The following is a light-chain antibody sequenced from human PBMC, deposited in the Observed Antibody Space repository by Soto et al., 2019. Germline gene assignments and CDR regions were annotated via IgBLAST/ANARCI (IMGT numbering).Light chain of an antibody. CDR2: EVS. CDR1: SSDVGGYNY. J-gene: IGLJ1*01. V-gene: IGLV2-14*01. CDR3: SSYTSSSTLEV. Sequence: QCALTQPASVSGSPGQSITISCTATSSDVGGYNYVSWYQQHPGKAPKLMIYEVSKRPSGVSNRFSGSKSGNTASLTISGLQAEGEADYYCSSYTSSSTLEVFGTGTKVTVL.